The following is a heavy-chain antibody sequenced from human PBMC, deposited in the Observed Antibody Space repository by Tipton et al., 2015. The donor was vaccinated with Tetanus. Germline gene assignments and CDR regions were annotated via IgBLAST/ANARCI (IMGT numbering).Heavy chain of an antibody. CDR2: INPSDGST. V-gene: IGHV1-46*01. CDR1: GYTFSSYY. D-gene: IGHD3-22*01. Sequence: QSGPEVKKPWASVKVSCKASGYTFSSYYTQWVRQAPGQGLEWMGIINPSDGSTTYAQKFQGRVTMTRDTSTSTEYMDLSRLTSEDTAVYYCARYDSSGVTFDYWSQGTLVTVSS. J-gene: IGHJ4*02. CDR3: ARYDSSGVTFDY.